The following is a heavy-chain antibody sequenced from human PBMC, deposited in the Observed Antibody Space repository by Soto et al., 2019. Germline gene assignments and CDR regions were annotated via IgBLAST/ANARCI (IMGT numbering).Heavy chain of an antibody. D-gene: IGHD6-13*01. J-gene: IGHJ4*02. CDR2: IYPGDSDT. Sequence: LGESLKISCKGSGYSFTSYWIGWVRQMPGKGLEWMGIIYPGDSDTRYSPSFQGQVTISADKSISTAYLQWSSLKASDTAMYYCARRVAAAGTVFWDDESGFDYWGQGTLVTVSS. CDR1: GYSFTSYW. V-gene: IGHV5-51*01. CDR3: ARRVAAAGTVFWDDESGFDY.